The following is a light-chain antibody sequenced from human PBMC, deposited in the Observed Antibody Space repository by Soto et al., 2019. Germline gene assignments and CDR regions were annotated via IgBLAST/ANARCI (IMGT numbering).Light chain of an antibody. Sequence: EIVMTQSPATLSLSPGEGATLSCRASQSVSSNLAWYQQKPGQAPRLLIYGASTRATGIPARFSGTGFGTEFTLTISSLQSGDSAVYYCQQYNNRPRTFGQGTKVEIK. CDR3: QQYNNRPRT. CDR1: QSVSSN. CDR2: GAS. J-gene: IGKJ1*01. V-gene: IGKV3-15*01.